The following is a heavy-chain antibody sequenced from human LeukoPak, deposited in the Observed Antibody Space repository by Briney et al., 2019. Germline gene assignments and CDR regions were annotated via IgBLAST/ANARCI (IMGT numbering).Heavy chain of an antibody. J-gene: IGHJ6*02. D-gene: IGHD2-15*01. Sequence: HPGGSLRLSCAASGFTFDDYAMHWVRQAPGKGLEWVSGISWNSGSIGYADSVKGRFTISRDNAKNSLYLQMNSLRAEDTALYYCAKDINDCSGGSCYTRYYYYGMDVWGQGTTVTVSS. V-gene: IGHV3-9*01. CDR2: ISWNSGSI. CDR3: AKDINDCSGGSCYTRYYYYGMDV. CDR1: GFTFDDYA.